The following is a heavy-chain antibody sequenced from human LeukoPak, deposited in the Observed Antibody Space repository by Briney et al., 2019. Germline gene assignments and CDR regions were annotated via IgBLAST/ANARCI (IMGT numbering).Heavy chain of an antibody. Sequence: ASETLSLTCTVSGGSITSGSYYWNWVRQPAGKGLEWIARIHTSGSPSYNPSLRSRVSISIDTSKNQVSLNVRSVTAADTAVYYCARDGPPSSSWSGVDYWGQGTLVTVSS. CDR1: GGSITSGSYY. V-gene: IGHV4-61*02. D-gene: IGHD6-13*01. J-gene: IGHJ4*02. CDR3: ARDGPPSSSWSGVDY. CDR2: IHTSGSP.